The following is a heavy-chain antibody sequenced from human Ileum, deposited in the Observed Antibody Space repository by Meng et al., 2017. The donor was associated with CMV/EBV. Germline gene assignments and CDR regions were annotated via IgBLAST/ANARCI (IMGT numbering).Heavy chain of an antibody. CDR3: ARFRIAALGNLFDP. CDR2: IFFSGNT. D-gene: IGHD6-13*01. J-gene: IGHJ5*02. V-gene: IGHV4-30-4*08. Sequence: QGHLQESGPGLVKPSQTLSLSCKVSRASSSSGDYSWSWIRQPPGKGLEWIGYIFFSGNTYYNPSLNNRVIISIDTPRNQFSLKVDSVTAADTAVYYCARFRIAALGNLFDPWGHGTLVTVSS. CDR1: RASSSSGDYS.